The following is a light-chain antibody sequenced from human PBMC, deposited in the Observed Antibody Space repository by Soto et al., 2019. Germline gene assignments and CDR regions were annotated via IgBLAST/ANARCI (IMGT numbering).Light chain of an antibody. CDR3: QSYASSLSGSV. CDR1: SSNIGADSG. Sequence: QSVLTQPPSVSGPPGQRVTISWTGSSSNIGADSGVYWYQQIPGKAPQFLIYSNNNRPSGVPDRFSGSKSGTSASLAITGLQAEDEPHHYCQSYASSLSGSVFGTRTKVTVL. CDR2: SNN. J-gene: IGLJ1*01. V-gene: IGLV1-40*01.